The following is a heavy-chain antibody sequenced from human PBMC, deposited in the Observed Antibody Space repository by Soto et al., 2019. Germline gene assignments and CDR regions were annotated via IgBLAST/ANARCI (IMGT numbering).Heavy chain of an antibody. Sequence: QVQLQESGPGLVKPSETLSLTCTVSGGSISSYYWSWIRQTAGKGLEWIWRIYTSGSTNYNPSLKSRVNMSVETAKNQFSLILSSVTAEDTAVYYCARDGDSGSDRCYYYYGMDVWGQGTTGTVSS. CDR3: ARDGDSGSDRCYYYYGMDV. CDR2: IYTSGST. J-gene: IGHJ6*02. D-gene: IGHD1-26*01. V-gene: IGHV4-4*07. CDR1: GGSISSYY.